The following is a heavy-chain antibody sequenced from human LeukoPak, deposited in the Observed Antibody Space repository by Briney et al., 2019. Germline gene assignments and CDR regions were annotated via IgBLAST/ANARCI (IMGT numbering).Heavy chain of an antibody. V-gene: IGHV3-21*01. CDR2: ISSSGTYI. Sequence: GGSLRLSCAASGFTFSSYSMHWVRQAPWKGLEWVPSISSSGTYIYYADSVKGRFTISRDNAKNSVHQQMNSLRAEDTAVYYCARDQGGSGGNWGQGTLVTVSS. J-gene: IGHJ4*02. D-gene: IGHD3-10*01. CDR1: GFTFSSYS. CDR3: ARDQGGSGGN.